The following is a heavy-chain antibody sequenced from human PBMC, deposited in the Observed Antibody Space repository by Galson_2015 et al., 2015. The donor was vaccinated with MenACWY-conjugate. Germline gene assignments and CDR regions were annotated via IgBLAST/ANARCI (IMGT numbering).Heavy chain of an antibody. V-gene: IGHV3-23*01. CDR2: ISGSGGST. CDR3: AKESSDSSGYYFLDAFDI. D-gene: IGHD3-22*01. Sequence: SLRLSCAASGFTFSSYAMSWVRQAPGKGLEWVPAISGSGGSTYYADSVKGRFTISRDNSKNTLYLQMNSLRAEDTAVYYCAKESSDSSGYYFLDAFDISGQGTMVTVSS. CDR1: GFTFSSYA. J-gene: IGHJ3*02.